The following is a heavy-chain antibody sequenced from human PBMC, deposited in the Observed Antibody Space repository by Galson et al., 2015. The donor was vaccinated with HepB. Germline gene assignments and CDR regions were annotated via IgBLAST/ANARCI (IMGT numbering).Heavy chain of an antibody. V-gene: IGHV3-23*01. Sequence: SLRLSCAASGFTFSSSAMSWVRRAPGKGLEWVSAIRGDDSTVYADSVKGRFTISRDNSNNTLYLQMNGLRVEDTAIYYCANRASNWYYAYWGQGTLVTVSS. D-gene: IGHD6-13*01. CDR3: ANRASNWYYAY. CDR2: IRGDDST. J-gene: IGHJ4*02. CDR1: GFTFSSSA.